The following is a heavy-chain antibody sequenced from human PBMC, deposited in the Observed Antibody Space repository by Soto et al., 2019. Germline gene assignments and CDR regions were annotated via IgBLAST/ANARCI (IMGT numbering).Heavy chain of an antibody. J-gene: IGHJ4*02. CDR2: ISGYNGNT. V-gene: IGHV1-18*01. CDR3: ARVGYCSGGTCYLYFDS. Sequence: VSCKASGYTFTSYGISWVRQAPGQGLEWMGWISGYNGNTNYPQKLQGRVTMTTDTSTSTAYMELRSLRPDDTAVYYCARVGYCSGGTCYLYFDSWGQGTLVTVSS. CDR1: GYTFTSYG. D-gene: IGHD2-15*01.